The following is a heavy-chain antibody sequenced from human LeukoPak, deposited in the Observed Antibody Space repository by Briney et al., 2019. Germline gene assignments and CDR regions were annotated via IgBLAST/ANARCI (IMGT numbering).Heavy chain of an antibody. D-gene: IGHD6-13*01. CDR2: IYYSGST. CDR1: GGSISGSSYY. CDR3: ASSAVGMVFNWFDP. V-gene: IGHV4-39*07. Sequence: NPSETLSLTCTVSGGSISGSSYYWGWIRQPPGKGLEWIGTIYYSGSTYYNPSLKSRVTISVDTSKNQFSLKLSSVTAADTAVYYCASSAVGMVFNWFDPWGQGTLVTVSS. J-gene: IGHJ5*02.